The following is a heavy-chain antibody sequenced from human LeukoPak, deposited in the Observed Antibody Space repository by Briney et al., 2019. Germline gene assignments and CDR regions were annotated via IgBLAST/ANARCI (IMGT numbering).Heavy chain of an antibody. J-gene: IGHJ4*02. Sequence: PGGSLRLSCGAPGFTFSAYYMTWIRQAPGKGLGGGSYIGSSRYTNYADSVKGRFTISRDNAKNSLYLQMNSLRAEDTAIYFCAAEKPYESSGSPFDYWGQGTLVTVSS. CDR3: AAEKPYESSGSPFDY. CDR2: IGSSRYT. CDR1: GFTFSAYY. V-gene: IGHV3-11*06. D-gene: IGHD3-22*01.